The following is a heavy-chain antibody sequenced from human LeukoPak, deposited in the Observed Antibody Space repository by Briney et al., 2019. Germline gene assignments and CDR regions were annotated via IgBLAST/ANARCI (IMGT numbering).Heavy chain of an antibody. V-gene: IGHV3-30-3*01. J-gene: IGHJ6*03. CDR1: GFTFSSYA. D-gene: IGHD3-3*01. CDR2: ISYDGSNK. CDR3: ARDATYYDFWSGSPTYYMDV. Sequence: GGSLRLSCAASGFTFSSYAMHWVRQAPGKGLEWVAVISYDGSNKYYADSVKGRFTISRDNSKNSLYLQMNSLRAEDTAVYYCARDATYYDFWSGSPTYYMDVWGKGTTVTVSS.